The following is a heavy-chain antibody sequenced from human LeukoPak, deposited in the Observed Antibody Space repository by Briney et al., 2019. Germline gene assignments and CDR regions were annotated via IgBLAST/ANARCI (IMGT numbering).Heavy chain of an antibody. CDR3: ARATDGDYGPRYYYYGMDV. CDR2: ISYDGSNK. J-gene: IGHJ6*02. Sequence: GGSLRLSCSASGFTFRSFAMHWVRQAPGKGLEWVAGISYDGSNKYYADSVKGRFTISRDNSKNTVYLQMNSLRAEDTAVYYCARATDGDYGPRYYYYGMDVWGQGTTVTVSS. D-gene: IGHD4-17*01. V-gene: IGHV3-30-3*01. CDR1: GFTFRSFA.